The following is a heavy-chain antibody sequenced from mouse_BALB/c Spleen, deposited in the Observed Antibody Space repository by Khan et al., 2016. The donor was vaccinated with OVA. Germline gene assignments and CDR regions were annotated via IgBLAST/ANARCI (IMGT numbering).Heavy chain of an antibody. Sequence: QVQLKESGAELARPGASVKMSCKASGYTFTSYTIHWIKQRPGQGLEWIGYINPSSGYTNYNQKFKDKATLTADKSSTTAYMQLSSLTSDGSAVYYCARDGAYYRNDGWFAYWGQGTLVTVSA. V-gene: IGHV1-4*01. CDR3: ARDGAYYRNDGWFAY. J-gene: IGHJ3*01. D-gene: IGHD2-14*01. CDR2: INPSSGYT. CDR1: GYTFTSYT.